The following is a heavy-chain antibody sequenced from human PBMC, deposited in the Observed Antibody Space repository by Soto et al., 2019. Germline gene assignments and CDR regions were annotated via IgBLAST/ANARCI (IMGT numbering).Heavy chain of an antibody. Sequence: QVHLVQSGAEVKKPGSSVKVSCKAPGGTFSNHAINWVRQAPGQGLEWMGRIIPIFSTTNYAQKFQGRVTTTADETTITAYLKLSSLKHDDTAVYYCAREVAADGTFREDVFDIWGQGTLVTVSS. V-gene: IGHV1-69*12. D-gene: IGHD6-13*01. J-gene: IGHJ3*02. CDR1: GGTFSNHA. CDR2: IIPIFSTT. CDR3: AREVAADGTFREDVFDI.